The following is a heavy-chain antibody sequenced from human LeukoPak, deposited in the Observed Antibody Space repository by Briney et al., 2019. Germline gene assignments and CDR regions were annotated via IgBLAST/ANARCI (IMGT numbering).Heavy chain of an antibody. CDR3: ARDYDSSGYLGY. J-gene: IGHJ4*02. Sequence: SETLSLTCTVSGGSISSYYWSWIRQPPGKGLEWIGYIYYSGSTNYNPSLKSRVTISVDTSKNQFSLKLSSVTAADTAVYYCARDYDSSGYLGYWGRGTLVTVSS. CDR1: GGSISSYY. CDR2: IYYSGST. V-gene: IGHV4-59*01. D-gene: IGHD3-22*01.